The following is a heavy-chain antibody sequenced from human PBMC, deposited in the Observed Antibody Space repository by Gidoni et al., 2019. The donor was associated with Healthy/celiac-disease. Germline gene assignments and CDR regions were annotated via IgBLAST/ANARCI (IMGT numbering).Heavy chain of an antibody. D-gene: IGHD6-13*01. V-gene: IGHV4-34*01. CDR1: GASFSGYY. CDR3: ARGGKPAIAAAVNFDY. Sequence: QVQLQQWGAGLLKPSDTLSLTCAVYGASFSGYYWSWIRQPPGKGLEWIGEINHSGSTNYNPSLKSRVTISVDTSKNQFSLKLSSVTAADTAVYYCARGGKPAIAAAVNFDYWGQGTLVTVSS. CDR2: INHSGST. J-gene: IGHJ4*02.